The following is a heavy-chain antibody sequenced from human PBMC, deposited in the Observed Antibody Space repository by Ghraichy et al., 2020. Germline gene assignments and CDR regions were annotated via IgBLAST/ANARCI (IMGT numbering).Heavy chain of an antibody. V-gene: IGHV3-7*03. CDR2: IKQDESEK. Sequence: GGSLRLSCAASGFAFSTYWMSWVRQVPGKGLEWVANIKQDESEKNYVDPVKGRFTISRDNAKNSLYLQMNSLRAEDTAVYFCARDGRGAVPFDYWGHGTLVIVSS. CDR3: ARDGRGAVPFDY. CDR1: GFAFSTYW. D-gene: IGHD1-26*01. J-gene: IGHJ4*01.